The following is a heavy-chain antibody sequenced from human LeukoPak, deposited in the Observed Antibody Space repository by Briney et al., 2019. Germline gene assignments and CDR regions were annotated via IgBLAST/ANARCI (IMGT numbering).Heavy chain of an antibody. CDR1: GYTFTSYD. J-gene: IGHJ4*02. D-gene: IGHD3-10*01. CDR2: MNPNSGNT. V-gene: IGHV1-8*01. CDR3: ARLMGYPKATGELLWALGY. Sequence: ASVKVSCKASGYTFTSYDINWVRQATGQGLEWMGWMNPNSGNTGYAQKFQGRVTMTRNTSIGTAYMELSSLRSEDTAVYYCARLMGYPKATGELLWALGYWGQGTLVTVSS.